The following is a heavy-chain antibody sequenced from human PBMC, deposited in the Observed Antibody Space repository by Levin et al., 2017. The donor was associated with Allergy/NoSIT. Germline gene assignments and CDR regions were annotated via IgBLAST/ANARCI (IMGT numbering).Heavy chain of an antibody. Sequence: KISCKASGGTFSSYAISWVRQAPGQGLEWMGGIIPIFGTANYAQKFQGRVTITADKSTSTAYMELSSLRSEDTAVYYCARSRMTTVSYYYYYYMDVWGKGTTVTVSS. D-gene: IGHD4-11*01. CDR2: IIPIFGTA. J-gene: IGHJ6*03. CDR3: ARSRMTTVSYYYYYYMDV. V-gene: IGHV1-69*06. CDR1: GGTFSSYA.